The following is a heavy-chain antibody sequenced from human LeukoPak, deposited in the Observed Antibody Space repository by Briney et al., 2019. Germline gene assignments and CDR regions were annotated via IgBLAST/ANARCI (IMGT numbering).Heavy chain of an antibody. Sequence: PGGSLRLSCAASGFTFSSYAMHWVRQAPGKGLEWVAVISYDGSNKYYADSVKGRFTISRDNSKNTLYLQLNSLRVDDTAIYYCAKTDFSWGYYFDYWGQGTLVAVAS. V-gene: IGHV3-30-3*01. D-gene: IGHD3-16*01. CDR3: AKTDFSWGYYFDY. CDR2: ISYDGSNK. J-gene: IGHJ4*02. CDR1: GFTFSSYA.